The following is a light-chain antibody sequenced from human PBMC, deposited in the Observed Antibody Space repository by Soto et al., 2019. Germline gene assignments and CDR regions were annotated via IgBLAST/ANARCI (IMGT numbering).Light chain of an antibody. CDR3: QQYGNSPVT. CDR2: DAS. CDR1: QSVSSNY. J-gene: IGKJ5*01. Sequence: EIVLTQSPATLSLSPGERATLSCGASQSVSSNYFAWYQQKPGLAPRLLIYDASSRATGIPDRFSGSGSGTDFPLTINRLEPEDFALYYCQQYGNSPVTFGQGTRLEIK. V-gene: IGKV3D-20*01.